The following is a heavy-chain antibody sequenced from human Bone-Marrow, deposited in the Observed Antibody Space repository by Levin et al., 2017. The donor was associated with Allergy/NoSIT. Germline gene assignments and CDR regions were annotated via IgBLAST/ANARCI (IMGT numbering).Heavy chain of an antibody. CDR1: GFSLTASGVS. Sequence: SGPTLVKPTQTLTLTCTISGFSLTASGVSVGWVRQPPGKALEWLALIYWDDDKRYSPSLENRLTITKDTSKNQVVLTMTNMDPVDTATYYCAQGRQKYLGIYYYYGLDVWGQGTAVTVSS. V-gene: IGHV2-5*02. D-gene: IGHD7-27*01. CDR2: IYWDDDK. J-gene: IGHJ6*02. CDR3: AQGRQKYLGIYYYYGLDV.